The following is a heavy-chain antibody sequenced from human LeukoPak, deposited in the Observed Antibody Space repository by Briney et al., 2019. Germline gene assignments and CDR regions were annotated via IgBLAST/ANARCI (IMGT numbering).Heavy chain of an antibody. CDR3: ARSTGTGYYYYYMDV. J-gene: IGHJ6*03. CDR1: GGSISSYY. D-gene: IGHD1-1*01. V-gene: IGHV4-59*01. Sequence: PSEALSLTCTVSGGSISSYYWSWIRQPPGKRLEWIGYIYYSGSTNYNPSLKSRVTISVDTSKNQFSLKLSSVTAADTAVYYCARSTGTGYYYYYMDVWGKGTTVTVSS. CDR2: IYYSGST.